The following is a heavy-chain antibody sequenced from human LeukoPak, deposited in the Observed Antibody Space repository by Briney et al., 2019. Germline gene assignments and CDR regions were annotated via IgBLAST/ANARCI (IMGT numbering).Heavy chain of an antibody. D-gene: IGHD3-10*01. CDR3: ARGPYYYGSGSYYAI. V-gene: IGHV4-34*01. CDR1: GGSFSGYY. Sequence: PSETLSLTCAVYGGSFSGYYWSWIRQPPGKGLEWIGEINHSGSTNYNPSLKSRVTISVDTSKNQFSLKLSSVTAADTAVYYCARGPYYYGSGSYYAIWGQGTMVTVSS. J-gene: IGHJ3*02. CDR2: INHSGST.